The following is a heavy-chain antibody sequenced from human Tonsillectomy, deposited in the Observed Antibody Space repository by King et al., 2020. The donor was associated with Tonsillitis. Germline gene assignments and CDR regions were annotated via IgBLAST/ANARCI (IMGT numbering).Heavy chain of an antibody. CDR3: ARGSRLGIYYFDY. D-gene: IGHD3-22*01. J-gene: IGHJ4*02. V-gene: IGHV4-39*01. CDR1: GGSISSSSYY. CDR2: IYYSGST. Sequence: QLQESGPGLVKPSETLFLTCTVSGGSISSSSYYWGWIRQPPGKGLEWIGSIYYSGSTYYNPSLKSRVTMSVDTSNNQFSLKLSSVTAADTAVYYCARGSRLGIYYFDYWGQGTLVTVSS.